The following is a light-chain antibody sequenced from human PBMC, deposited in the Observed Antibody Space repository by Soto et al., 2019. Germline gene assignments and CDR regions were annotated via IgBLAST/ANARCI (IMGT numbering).Light chain of an antibody. Sequence: EIVMTQSPATLSVSPGQTATLSCRASQSIASRLAWYQQKPGQPPRLLIYSASARLTSVPARFSRSGSRTDFTHTTNSLQSEYFAVYYCQQSYNLPRTFRQGTKVEL. J-gene: IGKJ1*01. CDR1: QSIASR. V-gene: IGKV3-15*01. CDR2: SAS. CDR3: QQSYNLPRT.